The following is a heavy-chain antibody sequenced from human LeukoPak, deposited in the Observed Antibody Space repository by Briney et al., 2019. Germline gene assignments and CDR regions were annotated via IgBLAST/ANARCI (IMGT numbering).Heavy chain of an antibody. CDR2: ISGSGGST. Sequence: PGGSLRLSCAASGFTFSSYAMSWVRQAPGKGLEWVSAISGSGGSTYYADSVKGRFTISRDNSKNTLYLQMNSLRAEGTAVYYWAKDCATLGGYYLDYWGQGTLVTVSS. CDR1: GFTFSSYA. CDR3: AKDCATLGGYYLDY. J-gene: IGHJ4*02. D-gene: IGHD3-16*01. V-gene: IGHV3-23*01.